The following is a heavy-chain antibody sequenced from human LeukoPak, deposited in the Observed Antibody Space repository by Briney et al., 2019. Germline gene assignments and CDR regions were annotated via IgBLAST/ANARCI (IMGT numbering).Heavy chain of an antibody. CDR2: IKIDGSEK. D-gene: IGHD1-26*01. CDR3: AREIPGGAVTLDY. CDR1: GFTFSSYW. V-gene: IGHV3-7*01. J-gene: IGHJ4*02. Sequence: GGSLRLSCAASGFTFSSYWMSWVRQAPGKGLEWVANIKIDGSEKYYVDSVKGRFTISRDNAKNSLYLQMNSLRAEDSAVYYRAREIPGGAVTLDYWGQGTLVTVSS.